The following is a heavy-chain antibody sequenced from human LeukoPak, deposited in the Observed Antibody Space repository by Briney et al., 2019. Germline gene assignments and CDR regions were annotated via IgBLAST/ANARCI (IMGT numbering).Heavy chain of an antibody. J-gene: IGHJ4*02. CDR3: ATRLWFGGFIYYFDC. D-gene: IGHD3-10*01. Sequence: ASVKVSCKVSGYTLTELSMHWVRQAPGKGLEWMGGFDPEDGETIYAQKFQGRVTMTEDTSTDTAYMELSSLRSEDTAVYYCATRLWFGGFIYYFDCWGQGTLVTVSS. CDR1: GYTLTELS. CDR2: FDPEDGET. V-gene: IGHV1-24*01.